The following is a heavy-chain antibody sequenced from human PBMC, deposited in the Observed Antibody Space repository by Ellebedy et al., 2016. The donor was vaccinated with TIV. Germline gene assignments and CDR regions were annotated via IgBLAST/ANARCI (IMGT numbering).Heavy chain of an antibody. CDR3: ARDPHMITFGGVIVLGAFDI. J-gene: IGHJ3*02. Sequence: GGSLRLXCAASGFTFSSYWMSWVRQAPGKGLEWVANIKQDGSEKYYVDSVKGRFTISRDNAKNSLYLQMNSLRAEDTAVYYCARDPHMITFGGVIVLGAFDIWGQGTMVTVSS. V-gene: IGHV3-7*03. D-gene: IGHD3-16*02. CDR1: GFTFSSYW. CDR2: IKQDGSEK.